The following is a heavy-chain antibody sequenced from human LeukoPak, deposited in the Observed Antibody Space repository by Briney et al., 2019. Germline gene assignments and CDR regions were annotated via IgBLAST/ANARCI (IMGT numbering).Heavy chain of an antibody. D-gene: IGHD2-15*01. CDR2: ISGSGGST. Sequence: PGGSPRLSCAASGFTFSSYAMSWVRQAPGKGLEWVSAISGSGGSTYYADSVKGRFTISRDNSKNTLYLQMNSLRAEDTAVYYCAKASWCSGGSCYPSYYFDYWGQGTLVTVSS. J-gene: IGHJ4*02. CDR3: AKASWCSGGSCYPSYYFDY. V-gene: IGHV3-23*01. CDR1: GFTFSSYA.